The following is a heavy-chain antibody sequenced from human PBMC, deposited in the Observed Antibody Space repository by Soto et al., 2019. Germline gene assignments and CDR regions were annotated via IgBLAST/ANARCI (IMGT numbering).Heavy chain of an antibody. J-gene: IGHJ3*02. CDR1: GYTFTKYN. V-gene: IGHV1-2*02. D-gene: IGHD2-21*01. CDR2: IIPSSGVA. Sequence: GASVKVSCKASGYTFTKYNMHWVRQAPGQGLEWMGWIIPSSGVANYAQKFQGRVTMTRDTSISTAHMELSRLRSDDTAVYYCAKNLLVTIPDGFGIWGQGTMVTVSS. CDR3: AKNLLVTIPDGFGI.